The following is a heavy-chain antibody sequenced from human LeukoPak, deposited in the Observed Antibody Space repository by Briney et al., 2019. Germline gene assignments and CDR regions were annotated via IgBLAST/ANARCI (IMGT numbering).Heavy chain of an antibody. J-gene: IGHJ4*02. CDR2: IRGGGET. V-gene: IGHV3-23*01. D-gene: IGHD6-19*01. CDR3: AKTTAGYSSGRYPGWPIDY. CDR1: GFSFSTYA. Sequence: PGGSLRLSCAASGFSFSTYAMSWVRQAPARGPEWVSSIRGGGETFYADSVKGRFTLSRDNSKNTVFLQMDSLRAEDTAVYYCAKTTAGYSSGRYPGWPIDYWGQGTLVTVSS.